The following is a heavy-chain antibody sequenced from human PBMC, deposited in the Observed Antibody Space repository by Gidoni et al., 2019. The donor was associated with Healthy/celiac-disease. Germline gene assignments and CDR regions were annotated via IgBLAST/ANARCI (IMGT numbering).Heavy chain of an antibody. D-gene: IGHD3-22*01. V-gene: IGHV4-59*01. CDR1: GGSISSYY. Sequence: QVQLQESGPGLVQPSETLSLTCTVSGGSISSYYWSWIRQPPGKGLEWIGYIYYSGSTNYNPSLKSRVTISVDTSKNQFSLKLSSVTAADTAVYYCARGYYYDSSGSFDYWGQGTLVTVSS. CDR2: IYYSGST. J-gene: IGHJ4*02. CDR3: ARGYYYDSSGSFDY.